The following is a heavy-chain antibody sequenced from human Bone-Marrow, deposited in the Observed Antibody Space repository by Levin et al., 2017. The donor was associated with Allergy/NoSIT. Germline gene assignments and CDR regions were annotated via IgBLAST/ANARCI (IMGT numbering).Heavy chain of an antibody. CDR2: IATTGDT. CDR1: GFTFSHYE. V-gene: IGHV3-13*01. D-gene: IGHD3-16*01. CDR3: ARGAGSSGGTVGEFGY. Sequence: GESLKISCAASGFTFSHYEMHWIRQGTGKGLEWVSGIATTGDTTYSGSARGRFTISRENAKNSLYLQMNNLSAGDAAVYFCARGAGSSGGTVGEFGYWGLGTLVTVSS. J-gene: IGHJ4*02.